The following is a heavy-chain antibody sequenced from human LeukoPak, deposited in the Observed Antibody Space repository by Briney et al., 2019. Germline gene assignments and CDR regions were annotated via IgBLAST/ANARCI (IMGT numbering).Heavy chain of an antibody. CDR1: GFTFSSYW. CDR2: INSDGSST. J-gene: IGHJ4*02. CDR3: ARALGGTRGADY. V-gene: IGHV3-74*01. Sequence: KSGGSLRLSCAASGFTFSSYWMHWVRHAPGKGLVWVSRINSDGSSTSYADSVKGRFTISRDNAKNTLYLQMNSLRAEDTAAYYCARALGGTRGADYWGQGTLVAVSS. D-gene: IGHD7-27*01.